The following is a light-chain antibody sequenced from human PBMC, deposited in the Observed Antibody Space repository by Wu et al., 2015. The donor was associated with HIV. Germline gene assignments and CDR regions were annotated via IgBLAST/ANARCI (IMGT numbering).Light chain of an antibody. CDR2: AAS. CDR1: QGITSS. J-gene: IGKJ3*01. Sequence: DIQMTQSPSSLSASVGDRVTITCRASQGITSSLAWYQQKPGKVPKVLVYAASRLKSGVPSRFSGRGSGTDFTLTISSLQPEDFATYYCHQYYGXPSFSFGPGTRVDIK. CDR3: HQYYGXPSFS. V-gene: IGKV1-NL1*01.